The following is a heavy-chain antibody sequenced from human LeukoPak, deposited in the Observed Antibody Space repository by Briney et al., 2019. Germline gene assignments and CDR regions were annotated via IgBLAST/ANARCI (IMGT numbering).Heavy chain of an antibody. J-gene: IGHJ6*04. V-gene: IGHV1-18*04. D-gene: IGHD5-12*01. CDR1: GYTFTSYG. CDR3: ARDGNSGYDYYYYYGMDV. CDR2: ISAYNGNT. Sequence: ASVKVSCKASGYTFTSYGISWVRQAPGQGLEWMGWISAYNGNTNYAQKLQGRVTMTTDTSTSTAYMELRSLRFDDTAVYYCARDGNSGYDYYYYYGMDVWGKGTTVTVSS.